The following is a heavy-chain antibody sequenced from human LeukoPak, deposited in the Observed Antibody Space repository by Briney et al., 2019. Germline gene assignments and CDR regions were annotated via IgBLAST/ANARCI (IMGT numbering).Heavy chain of an antibody. CDR1: RFTFSSYE. D-gene: IGHD3-10*02. J-gene: IGHJ6*04. Sequence: GGSLRLSCAASRFTFSSYEMKWVRQAPGKGLEWVSYISSSGSTIYYADSVKGRFTISRDNAKNSLYLQMNSLRAEDTAVYYCAELGITMIGGVWGKGTTVTISS. CDR3: AELGITMIGGV. V-gene: IGHV3-48*03. CDR2: ISSSGSTI.